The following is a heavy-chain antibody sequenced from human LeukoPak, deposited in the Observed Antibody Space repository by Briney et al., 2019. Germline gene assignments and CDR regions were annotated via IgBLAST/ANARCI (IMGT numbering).Heavy chain of an antibody. V-gene: IGHV3-21*01. D-gene: IGHD6-13*01. J-gene: IGHJ5*02. Sequence: PGGSLRLSCAASGFTFSSYSMNWVRQAPGKGLEWVSSISSSSSYIYYADSVKGRFTISRDNAKNSLYLQMNSLRAEDTAVYYCARGLSKAAASPPWFDPWAREPWSPSPQ. CDR1: GFTFSSYS. CDR2: ISSSSSYI. CDR3: ARGLSKAAASPPWFDP.